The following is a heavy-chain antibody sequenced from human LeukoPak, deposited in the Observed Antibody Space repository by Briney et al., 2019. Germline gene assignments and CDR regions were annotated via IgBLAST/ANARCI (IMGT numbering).Heavy chain of an antibody. CDR1: GVSISPYY. CDR2: IHTSGSN. V-gene: IGHV4-4*09. D-gene: IGHD4-17*01. J-gene: IGHJ4*02. Sequence: PSETLSLTCAVSGVSISPYYWAWIRQPPGKGLEWIGYIHTSGSNNQYPSLKSRVTISVDKSKNHFSLRLTSVTAADTAVYYCAREADYGDSKYYFDYWGQGTLVTVSS. CDR3: AREADYGDSKYYFDY.